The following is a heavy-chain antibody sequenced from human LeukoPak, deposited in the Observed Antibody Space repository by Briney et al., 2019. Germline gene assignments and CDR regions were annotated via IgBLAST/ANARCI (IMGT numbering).Heavy chain of an antibody. J-gene: IGHJ4*02. Sequence: GGSLRLSCEASGFTFSSYAIHWVRQAPGKGLEWVAVISYDGSDKYYADSVKGRFTLSRDNSKNMVYLQMSSLRVDDTAVYYCAKDRRSNGFSVDYWGQGTLVTVSS. CDR3: AKDRRSNGFSVDY. D-gene: IGHD2-8*01. V-gene: IGHV3-30*04. CDR1: GFTFSSYA. CDR2: ISYDGSDK.